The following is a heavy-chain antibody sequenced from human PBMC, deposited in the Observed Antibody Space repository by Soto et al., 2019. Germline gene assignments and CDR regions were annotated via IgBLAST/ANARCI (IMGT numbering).Heavy chain of an antibody. J-gene: IGHJ4*02. CDR2: IYPGDSDT. D-gene: IGHD5-12*01. V-gene: IGHV5-51*01. Sequence: GGSLKISCKGSGYSLSQYLIGLGGQMPRKGLEWIGIIYPGDSDTTYSPSFQGQVTISADKSISTAYLQWSSLKASDTAMYYCARDQGYSDYDTSFDYWGQGTLVTVST. CDR3: ARDQGYSDYDTSFDY. CDR1: GYSLSQYL.